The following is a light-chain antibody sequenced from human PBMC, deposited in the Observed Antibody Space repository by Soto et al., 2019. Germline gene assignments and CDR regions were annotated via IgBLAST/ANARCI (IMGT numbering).Light chain of an antibody. CDR2: DAS. Sequence: DIQMTQSPSTLSGSVGDRVTITCRASQTISSWLAWYQQKPGKAPKLLIYDASSLASGVPSRFSGSGSGTEFTLTISSLQPDDFAAYYCQQYNTYWTFGRGTKVDIK. V-gene: IGKV1-5*01. CDR1: QTISSW. J-gene: IGKJ1*01. CDR3: QQYNTYWT.